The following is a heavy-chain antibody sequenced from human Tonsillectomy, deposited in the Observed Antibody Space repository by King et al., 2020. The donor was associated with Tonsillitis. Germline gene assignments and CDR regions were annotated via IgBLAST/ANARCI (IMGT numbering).Heavy chain of an antibody. Sequence: QLVQSGAEVKKPGASVKVSCKASGYTFTGYYIHWVRQAPGQGLEWMGWINPNSGGTNYAQKFQGRVSMTRDTSITTAYMELSRLRSDDTAVFYCGRASDHDGFWSGYDYWGQGPLVTVSS. V-gene: IGHV1-2*02. D-gene: IGHD3-3*01. CDR1: GYTFTGYY. CDR2: INPNSGGT. J-gene: IGHJ4*02. CDR3: GRASDHDGFWSGYDY.